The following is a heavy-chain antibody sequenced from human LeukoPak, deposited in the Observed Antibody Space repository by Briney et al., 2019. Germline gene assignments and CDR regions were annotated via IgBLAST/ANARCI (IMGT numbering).Heavy chain of an antibody. V-gene: IGHV3-23*01. CDR2: ITGSGGST. CDR1: GFTFSSYA. D-gene: IGHD3-3*01. Sequence: GGSLRLSCAASGFTFSSYAMSWVRQAPGKGLEWVSAITGSGGSTSYADSVKGRFTISRDNSKNTLYLQMNSLRAEDTAVYYCAKSVSPWSGPSGDSDYWGQGTLVTVSS. J-gene: IGHJ4*02. CDR3: AKSVSPWSGPSGDSDY.